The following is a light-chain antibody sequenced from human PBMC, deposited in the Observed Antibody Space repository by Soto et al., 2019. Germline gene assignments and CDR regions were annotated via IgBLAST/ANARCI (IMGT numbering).Light chain of an antibody. CDR3: QQFGSSAWT. CDR1: QSVSISS. J-gene: IGKJ1*01. V-gene: IGKV3-20*01. Sequence: EIVLTQSPGTLSLSPGERATLSCRASQSVSISSFAWYQQKPGQAPRLLIYETSNRATGIPDRFSGSGSGTDFTLTINRLEPEDFAVYYCQQFGSSAWTFGQGTKV. CDR2: ETS.